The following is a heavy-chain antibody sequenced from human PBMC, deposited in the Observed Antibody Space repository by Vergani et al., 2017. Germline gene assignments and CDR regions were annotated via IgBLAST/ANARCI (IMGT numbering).Heavy chain of an antibody. V-gene: IGHV4-39*01. J-gene: IGHJ4*02. Sequence: QVQLQESGPGLVKPSETLSLTCTVSGDSVISTDYHWGWIRQPPGKGLEWIGSMDYSGRTSHNPSLESRISISFETPKNQFSLRLTSVTAADTAVYYCASKRGACRAAYCHSYDFWGPGTLVGVSS. CDR2: MDYSGRT. CDR1: GDSVISTDYH. CDR3: ASKRGACRAAYCHSYDF. D-gene: IGHD2-15*01.